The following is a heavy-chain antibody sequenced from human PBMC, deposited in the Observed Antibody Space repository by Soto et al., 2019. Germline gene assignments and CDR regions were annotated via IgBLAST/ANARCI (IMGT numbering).Heavy chain of an antibody. CDR3: ARERVEMAPFTAFAI. CDR1: GFTFSNYD. Sequence: GSLRLSGSASGFTFSNYDMVWVRQAPGKGLEYISAITNHGNITYYAGSVKGRFTISRDNSKNTLYLQMNSLRAEDTAVYYCARERVEMAPFTAFAIWGQGTIVTVSS. CDR2: ITNHGNIT. V-gene: IGHV3-64*04. D-gene: IGHD2-2*01. J-gene: IGHJ3*02.